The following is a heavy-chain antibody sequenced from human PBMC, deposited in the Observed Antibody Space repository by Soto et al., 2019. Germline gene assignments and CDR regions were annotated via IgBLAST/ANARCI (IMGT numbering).Heavy chain of an antibody. J-gene: IGHJ4*02. CDR3: ARLGHPGH. CDR1: GGSLRNSV. V-gene: IGHV1-69*01. Sequence: QVQLVQSGAEVKKPGSSVKVSCTASGGSLRNSVISWVRQAPAQRLEWMGGVIPILGTANYAQKFQGRVTMTADEATSTAYMYFSGRSPDDTAVYYCARLGHPGHWGPGTLVIVSS. CDR2: VIPILGTA.